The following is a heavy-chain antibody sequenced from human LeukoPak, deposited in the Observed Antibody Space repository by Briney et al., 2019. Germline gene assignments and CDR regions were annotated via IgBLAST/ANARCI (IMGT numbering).Heavy chain of an antibody. CDR2: ISGSGGST. V-gene: IGHV3-23*01. J-gene: IGHJ4*02. CDR3: ARGREYGSGRIDY. CDR1: GFTFSSYA. Sequence: GGSLRLSCAASGFTFSSYAMSWVRQAPGKGLEWVSAISGSGGSTYYADSVKGRFTISRDNSKNTLYLQMNSLRAEDTAVYYCARGREYGSGRIDYWGQGTLVTVSS. D-gene: IGHD3-10*01.